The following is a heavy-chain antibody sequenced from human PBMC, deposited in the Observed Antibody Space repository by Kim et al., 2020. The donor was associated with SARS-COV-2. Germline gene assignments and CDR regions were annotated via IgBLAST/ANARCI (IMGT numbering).Heavy chain of an antibody. V-gene: IGHV3-74*01. CDR1: GFTFSSYW. CDR2: INSDGSST. D-gene: IGHD3-22*01. CDR3: ARVRDSSGYYFWVDAFDI. Sequence: GGSLRLSCAASGFTFSSYWMHWVRQAPGKGLVWVSRINSDGSSTSYADSVKGRFTISRDNAKNTLYLQMNSLRAEDTAVYYCARVRDSSGYYFWVDAFDIWGQGTMVTVSS. J-gene: IGHJ3*02.